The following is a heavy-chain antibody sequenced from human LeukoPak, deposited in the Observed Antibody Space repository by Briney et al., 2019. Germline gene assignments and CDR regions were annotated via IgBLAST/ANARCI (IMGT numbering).Heavy chain of an antibody. CDR1: GDSVSNNSAA. J-gene: IGHJ1*01. D-gene: IGHD6-13*01. CDR3: ARGGSSLRGLELYFQH. Sequence: SQTLSLTCAISGDSVSNNSAAWNWIRQSPSRGLEWLGRTYYRSKWYHDYALSMKSRVIITADTSKNQVSLQLDSVTPEDTAVYYCARGGSSLRGLELYFQHWGQGTLVTVSS. V-gene: IGHV6-1*01. CDR2: TYYRSKWYH.